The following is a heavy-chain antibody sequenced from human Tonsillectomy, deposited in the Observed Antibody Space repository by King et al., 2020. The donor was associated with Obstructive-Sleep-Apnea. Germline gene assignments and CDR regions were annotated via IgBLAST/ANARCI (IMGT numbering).Heavy chain of an antibody. CDR2: INHSGRT. V-gene: IGHV4-34*01. CDR1: GVSFSGYY. CDR3: ASHYFDY. J-gene: IGHJ4*02. Sequence: QVQLQQWGAGLLKPSETLSLTCAVSGVSFSGYYWSWIRQPPGKGLEWIGEINHSGRTNCNPSLKSRVTISVDTSRNQFSLRMYSVTAADTAMYYCASHYFDYWGQGILVTVSS.